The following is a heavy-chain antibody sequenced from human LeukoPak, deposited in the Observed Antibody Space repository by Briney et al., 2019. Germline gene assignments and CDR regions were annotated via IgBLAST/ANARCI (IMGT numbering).Heavy chain of an antibody. V-gene: IGHV3-23*01. D-gene: IGHD3-10*01. CDR1: GFSFSSHA. CDR2: ICSSGGST. J-gene: IGHJ4*02. Sequence: GRTLRLSCAASGFSFSSHALTWVRQAPGGGLEWVSTICSSGGSTYYADSVKGRLPFSRDNPKNTLYLQMNSLRAQAPPVIYVAGRLFRGGGVDCWGQGTLVTVSS. CDR3: AGRLFRGGGVDC.